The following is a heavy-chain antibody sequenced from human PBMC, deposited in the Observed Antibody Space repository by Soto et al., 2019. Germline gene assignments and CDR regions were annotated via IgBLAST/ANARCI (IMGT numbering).Heavy chain of an antibody. Sequence: GGSLRLSCAASGFIFGSSVMSWVRQAPGKGLEWVSLISAGGGTTYYAESVEGRFTISRDNSKNKLFLQMDSLTADDTAVYYCATMPPPPRGYYYDNMDVWGPGTTVTVSS. CDR1: GFIFGSSV. J-gene: IGHJ6*03. V-gene: IGHV3-23*01. CDR2: ISAGGGTT. D-gene: IGHD2-2*01. CDR3: ATMPPPPRGYYYDNMDV.